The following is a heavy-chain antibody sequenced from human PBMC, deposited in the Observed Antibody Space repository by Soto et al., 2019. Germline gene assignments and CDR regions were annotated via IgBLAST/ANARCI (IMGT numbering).Heavy chain of an antibody. CDR1: GFTFSSYD. CDR3: ARDRDYYGMDV. Sequence: EVQLVESGGGLVQPGGSLRLSCAASGFTFSSYDMHWVRQATGKGLEWVSAIGTAGDTYYPGSVKGRFTISRENAKNSLYLQMNSLRAEDTAVYYCARDRDYYGMDVWGQGTTVTVSS. CDR2: IGTAGDT. V-gene: IGHV3-13*01. J-gene: IGHJ6*02. D-gene: IGHD3-10*01.